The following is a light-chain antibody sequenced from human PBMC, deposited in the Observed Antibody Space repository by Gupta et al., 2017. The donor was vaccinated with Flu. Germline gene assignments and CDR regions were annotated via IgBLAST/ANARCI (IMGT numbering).Light chain of an antibody. V-gene: IGKV3-15*01. CDR2: RAS. J-gene: IGKJ1*01. Sequence: ATLYVSPGERATLSCRASETVRDNLAWYKQKPGQAPRLLIYRASTRDTGIPARFSGSGFGTEFTLTISSRQSEDFAFYYCQQNNIWPLWTFGQGTKVEIK. CDR3: QQNNIWPLWT. CDR1: ETVRDN.